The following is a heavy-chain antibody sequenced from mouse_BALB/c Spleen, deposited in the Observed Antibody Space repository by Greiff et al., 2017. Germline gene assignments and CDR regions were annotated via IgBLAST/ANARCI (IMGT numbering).Heavy chain of an antibody. V-gene: IGHV5-6-3*01. CDR3: ARGGGYYYYAMDY. J-gene: IGHJ4*01. CDR1: GFTFSSYG. CDR2: INSNGGST. Sequence: EVKVVESGGGLVQPGGSLKLSCAASGFTFSSYGMSWVRQTPDKRLELVATINSNGGSTYYPDSVKGRFTISRDNAKNTLYLQMSSLKSEDTAMYYCARGGGYYYYAMDYWGQGTSVTVSS. D-gene: IGHD2-3*01.